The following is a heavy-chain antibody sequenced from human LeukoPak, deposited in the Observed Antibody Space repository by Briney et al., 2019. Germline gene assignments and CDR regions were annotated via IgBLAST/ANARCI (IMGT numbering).Heavy chain of an antibody. J-gene: IGHJ4*02. CDR3: VRGSPAATIAVAKAFDY. D-gene: IGHD6-19*01. V-gene: IGHV3-23*01. CDR2: DGGGDNK. CDR1: GFTFYNHA. Sequence: GGSLRLSCAASGFTFYNHAMNWVRQAPGKGLEWVSTDGGGDNKFYTNSVKGRFTISRDDSKSTLFLQMNSLRAEDTAVYYCVRGSPAATIAVAKAFDYWGQGTLVTVSS.